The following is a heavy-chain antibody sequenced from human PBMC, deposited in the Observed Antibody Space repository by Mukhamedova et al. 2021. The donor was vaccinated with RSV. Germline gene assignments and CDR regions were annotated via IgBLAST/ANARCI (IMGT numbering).Heavy chain of an antibody. D-gene: IGHD6-19*01. V-gene: IGHV1-58*01. Sequence: EYMGWIVLGSDKTNYAQKFQERVTITRDMSTSTAYMELSSLRPEDAVVYYCAAGSSSGWYINYFDYWGQGTLVTVSS. CDR2: IVLGSDKT. J-gene: IGHJ4*02. CDR3: AAGSSSGWYINYFDY.